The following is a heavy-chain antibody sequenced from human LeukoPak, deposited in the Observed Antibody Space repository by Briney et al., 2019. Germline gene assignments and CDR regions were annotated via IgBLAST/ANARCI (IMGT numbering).Heavy chain of an antibody. V-gene: IGHV4-39*07. CDR3: ARGLLSPWYFDL. CDR1: GGSISSSSYY. CDR2: IYYSGST. D-gene: IGHD2-2*01. J-gene: IGHJ2*01. Sequence: PSETLSLTCTVSGGSISSSSYYWGWIRQPPGKGLEWIGSIYYSGSTYYNPSLKSRVTISVDTSKNQFSLKLSSVTAADTAVYYCARGLLSPWYFDLWGRGTLVTVSS.